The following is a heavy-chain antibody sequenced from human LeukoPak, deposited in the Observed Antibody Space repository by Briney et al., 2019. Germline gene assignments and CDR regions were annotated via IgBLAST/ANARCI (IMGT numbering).Heavy chain of an antibody. CDR2: ISAYNGNT. V-gene: IGHV1-18*01. J-gene: IGHJ3*02. CDR3: ARGGSRTYSDYIWGSSGAHDI. CDR1: GYTFTSYG. D-gene: IGHD3-16*01. Sequence: ASVKVSCKASGYTFTSYGISWVRQAPGQGLEWMGWISAYNGNTNYAQKLQGRVTMTTDTSTSTAYMELRSLRSDDTAVYYCARGGSRTYSDYIWGSSGAHDIWGQGTMVTVSS.